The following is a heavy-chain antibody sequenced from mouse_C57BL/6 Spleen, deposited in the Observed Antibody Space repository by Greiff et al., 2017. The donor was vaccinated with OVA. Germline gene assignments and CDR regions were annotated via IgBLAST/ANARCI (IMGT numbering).Heavy chain of an antibody. CDR1: GYAFSSSW. J-gene: IGHJ1*03. CDR3: ARGTGYFDV. Sequence: QVQLQQSGPELVKPGASVKISCKASGYAFSSSWMNWVKQRPGKGLEWIGRIYPGDGDTNYNGKFTGKATLTADKSSSTAYMQLSSLTSEDSAVYFCARGTGYFDVWGTGTTVTVSS. V-gene: IGHV1-82*01. CDR2: IYPGDGDT. D-gene: IGHD3-3*01.